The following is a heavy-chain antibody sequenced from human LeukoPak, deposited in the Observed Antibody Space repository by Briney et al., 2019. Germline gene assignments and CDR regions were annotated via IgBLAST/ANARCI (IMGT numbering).Heavy chain of an antibody. CDR2: IYSSGTT. Sequence: SETLSLTCSVSGDSINTDYWSRIRQPAGKGPEWIGRIYSSGTTNYNPSLKSRVTMSLDKSKNQFSLKLTSVTAADTAVYYCARSDSSSAYTAFDSWGQGTLVTVSS. CDR3: ARSDSSSAYTAFDS. CDR1: GDSINTDY. D-gene: IGHD2-2*01. V-gene: IGHV4-4*07. J-gene: IGHJ4*02.